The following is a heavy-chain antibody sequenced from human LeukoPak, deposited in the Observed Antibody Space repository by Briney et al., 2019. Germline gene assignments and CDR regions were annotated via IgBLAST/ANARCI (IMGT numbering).Heavy chain of an antibody. J-gene: IGHJ6*02. CDR2: ISGSGGGT. V-gene: IGHV3-23*01. D-gene: IGHD3-22*01. CDR1: GFTFSSYA. Sequence: GGSLRLSCAASGFTFSSYAMSWVRQAPGKGLEWVSGISGSGGGTYYADSVKGRFTISRDNSKNTPYLQMNSLRAEDTAVYYCAKSHYYDSTGYYYYYYGMDVWGQGTTVTVSS. CDR3: AKSHYYDSTGYYYYYYGMDV.